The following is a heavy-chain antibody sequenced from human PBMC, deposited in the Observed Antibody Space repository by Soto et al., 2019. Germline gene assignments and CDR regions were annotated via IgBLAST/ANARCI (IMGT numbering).Heavy chain of an antibody. J-gene: IGHJ6*02. D-gene: IGHD2-21*02. CDR1: GGTFSSYA. Sequence: VASVKVSCKASGGTFSSYAISWVRQAPGQGLEWMGGIIPIFGTANYAQKFQGRVTITADESTSTAYMELSSLRSEDTAVYYCARSSHIVVVTAIEGGHYYYYGMDVWGQGTTVTVSS. CDR3: ARSSHIVVVTAIEGGHYYYYGMDV. CDR2: IIPIFGTA. V-gene: IGHV1-69*13.